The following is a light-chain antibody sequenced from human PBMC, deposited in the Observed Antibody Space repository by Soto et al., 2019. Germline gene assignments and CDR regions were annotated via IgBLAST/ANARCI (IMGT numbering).Light chain of an antibody. J-gene: IGLJ2*01. CDR3: SSYTISSTLMV. CDR2: DVS. Sequence: QSALTQPASVSGSPGQSITISCTGTSSDVGGYNYVSWYQQHPGKAPKLMIYDVSNRPSGVSNRFSGSKSGNTASLPISGLQAEDEADYYCSSYTISSTLMVFGGGTKLTVL. V-gene: IGLV2-14*01. CDR1: SSDVGGYNY.